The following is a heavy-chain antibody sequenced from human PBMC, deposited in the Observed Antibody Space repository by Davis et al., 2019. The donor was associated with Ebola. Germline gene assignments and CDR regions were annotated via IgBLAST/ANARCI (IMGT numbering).Heavy chain of an antibody. D-gene: IGHD4-11*01. CDR3: ARARPHYRPDY. V-gene: IGHV3-21*01. CDR1: GFTFSSYS. CDR2: ISSSSSYI. J-gene: IGHJ4*02. Sequence: GGSLRLSCAASGFTFSSYSMNWLRQAPGQVLDFVSSISSSSSYIYYADSVKGRFTISRDNAKNSLYLQMNSLRAEDTAVYYCARARPHYRPDYWGQGTLVTVSS.